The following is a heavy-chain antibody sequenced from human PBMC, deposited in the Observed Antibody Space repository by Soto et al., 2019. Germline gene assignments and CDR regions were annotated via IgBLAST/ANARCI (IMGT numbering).Heavy chain of an antibody. CDR3: AKIVAVAAEDAFDI. D-gene: IGHD2-15*01. V-gene: IGHV1-8*01. J-gene: IGHJ3*02. Sequence: ASVKVSCKASGYTFTSYDINWVRQATGQGLEWMGWMNPNSGNTGYAQKFQGRVTMTRNASISTAYMELSSLRSEDTAVYYCAKIVAVAAEDAFDIWGNGTMVTVS. CDR2: MNPNSGNT. CDR1: GYTFTSYD.